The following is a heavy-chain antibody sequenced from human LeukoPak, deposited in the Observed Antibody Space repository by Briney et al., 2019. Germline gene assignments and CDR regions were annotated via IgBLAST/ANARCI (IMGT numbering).Heavy chain of an antibody. CDR2: IGGSGFKT. Sequence: GGSLRLSCGASGFTFSNYAMTWVRQAPGMGLEWVSSIGGSGFKTYYAGSVKGRFTISRDNAKNSLYLQMNSLRAEDTAVYYCARDTIYCSGGSCYSEDYFDYWGQGTLVTVSS. D-gene: IGHD2-15*01. CDR1: GFTFSNYA. CDR3: ARDTIYCSGGSCYSEDYFDY. J-gene: IGHJ4*02. V-gene: IGHV3-23*01.